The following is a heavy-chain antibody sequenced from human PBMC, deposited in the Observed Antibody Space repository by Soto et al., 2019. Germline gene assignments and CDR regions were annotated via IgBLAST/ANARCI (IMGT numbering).Heavy chain of an antibody. J-gene: IGHJ5*02. CDR1: RASITTGTYY. CDR3: ATDTGTHGFDP. V-gene: IGHV4-31*01. Sequence: TLSLTCTVSRASITTGTYYWSWIRQPXGKGLESIGXIYYSXSTYYKQSLKXXVIISVDTXKKQFSLKMNSVTAADTDVYYCATDTGTHGFDPWGTGTMVTVYS. CDR2: IYYSXST. D-gene: IGHD1-7*01.